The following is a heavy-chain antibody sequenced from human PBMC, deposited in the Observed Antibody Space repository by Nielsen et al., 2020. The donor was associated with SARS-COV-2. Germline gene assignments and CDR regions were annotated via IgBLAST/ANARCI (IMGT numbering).Heavy chain of an antibody. V-gene: IGHV7-4-1*02. CDR3: ARDPWFGEWEGFDY. J-gene: IGHJ4*02. CDR2: INTNTGNP. Sequence: ASVKVSCKASGYTFTSYGISWVRQAPGQGLEWMGWINTNTGNPTYAQGFTGRFVFSLDTSVSTAYLQISSLKAEDTAVYYCARDPWFGEWEGFDYWGQGTLVTVSS. D-gene: IGHD3-10*01. CDR1: GYTFTSYG.